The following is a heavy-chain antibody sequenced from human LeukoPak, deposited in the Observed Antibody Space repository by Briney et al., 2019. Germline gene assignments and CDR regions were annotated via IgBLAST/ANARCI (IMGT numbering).Heavy chain of an antibody. V-gene: IGHV5-51*01. J-gene: IGHJ5*02. Sequence: GESLKISCKGSGYRFPSYWIGWVRQMPGKGLEWMGIIYPGDSDTRYSPSFQGQVTISADKSISTAYLQWSSLKASDTAMYYCARQGVYDILTGTAHNWFDPWGQGTLVTVSS. CDR1: GYRFPSYW. CDR3: ARQGVYDILTGTAHNWFDP. CDR2: IYPGDSDT. D-gene: IGHD3-9*01.